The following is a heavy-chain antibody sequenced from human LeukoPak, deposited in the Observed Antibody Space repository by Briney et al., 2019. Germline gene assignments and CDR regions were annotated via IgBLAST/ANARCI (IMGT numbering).Heavy chain of an antibody. CDR3: AKEVDCPSDCLFFHS. CDR2: INRRGHT. Sequence: GGSLRLSCAASGFTFDRFTIHWVRQTPGKGLEWVSLINRRGHTFYADSVKGRFTISRDNSRNPVFLQMNSLRPEDTALYHCAKEVDCPSDCLFFHSWGQGTLVTVSS. D-gene: IGHD2-21*02. J-gene: IGHJ4*02. CDR1: GFTFDRFT. V-gene: IGHV3-43*01.